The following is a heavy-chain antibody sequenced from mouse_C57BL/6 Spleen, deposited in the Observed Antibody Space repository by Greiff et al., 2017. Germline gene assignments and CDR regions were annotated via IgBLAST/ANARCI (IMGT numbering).Heavy chain of an antibody. J-gene: IGHJ4*01. Sequence: QVHVKQSGPGLVQPSQSLSITCTVSGFSLTSYGVHWVRQSPGKGLEWLGVIWSGGSTDYNAAFISRLSISKDNSKSQVFFKMNRLQADDTAIYYCARNYYSSGVLMDYWGQGTSVTVSS. D-gene: IGHD1-1*01. CDR2: IWSGGST. CDR1: GFSLTSYG. CDR3: ARNYYSSGVLMDY. V-gene: IGHV2-2*01.